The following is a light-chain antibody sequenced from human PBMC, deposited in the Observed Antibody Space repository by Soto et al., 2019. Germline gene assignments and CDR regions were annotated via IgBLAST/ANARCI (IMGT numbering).Light chain of an antibody. V-gene: IGKV3-20*01. CDR2: GVY. Sequence: EVVLGPYPDTPSLSSGERATLSCRASQRVSSSYLAWYQQRPGHAPRLLFHGVYNRATGIPDRFRGSGPETDFPLIINSLKSQDFVVYYCQQYGPTSGQEIK. CDR3: QQYGPT. CDR1: QRVSSSY. J-gene: IGKJ1*01.